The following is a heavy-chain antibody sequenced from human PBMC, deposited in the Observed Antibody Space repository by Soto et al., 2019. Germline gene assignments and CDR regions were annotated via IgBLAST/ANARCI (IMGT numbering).Heavy chain of an antibody. CDR2: IDWDDDK. Sequence: GSGPTLVNPTQTLTLTCTFSGFSLSTSGMCVSWIRQPPGKALEWLARIDWDDDKYYSTSLKTRLTISKDTSKNQVVLTMTNMDPVGTATYYCARTTDYGDPYGAPRSYSGMDVWGQGTTVTVSS. D-gene: IGHD4-17*01. V-gene: IGHV2-70*11. CDR1: GFSLSTSGMC. CDR3: ARTTDYGDPYGAPRSYSGMDV. J-gene: IGHJ6*02.